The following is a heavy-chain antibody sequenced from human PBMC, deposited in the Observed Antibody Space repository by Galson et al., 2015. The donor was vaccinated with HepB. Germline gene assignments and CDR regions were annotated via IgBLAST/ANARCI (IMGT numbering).Heavy chain of an antibody. CDR1: GFTFSSYS. CDR3: AKVAGSYYYYYYMDV. CDR2: ISYDGSNK. D-gene: IGHD2-21*01. J-gene: IGHJ6*03. Sequence: SLRLSCAASGFTFSSYSMNWVRQAPGKGLEWVAVISYDGSNKYYADSVKGRFTISRDNSKNTLYLQMNSLRAEDTAVYYCAKVAGSYYYYYYMDVWGKGTTVTVSS. V-gene: IGHV3-30*18.